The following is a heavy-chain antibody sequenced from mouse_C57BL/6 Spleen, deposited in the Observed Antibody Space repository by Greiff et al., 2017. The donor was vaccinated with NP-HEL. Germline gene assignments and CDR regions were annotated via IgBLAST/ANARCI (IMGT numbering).Heavy chain of an antibody. CDR2: INPYNGGT. D-gene: IGHD1-1*01. J-gene: IGHJ4*01. Sequence: EVQLQQSGPVLVKPGASVKMSCKASGYTFTDYYMNWVKQSHGKSLEWIGVINPYNGGTSYNQKFTGKATLTVDKSSSTAYMELNSLTSEDSAVYYCARYYYGSRYYAMDYWGQGTSVTVSS. CDR1: GYTFTDYY. CDR3: ARYYYGSRYYAMDY. V-gene: IGHV1-19*01.